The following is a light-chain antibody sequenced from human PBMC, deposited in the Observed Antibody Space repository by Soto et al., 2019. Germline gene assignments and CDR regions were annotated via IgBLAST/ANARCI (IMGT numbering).Light chain of an antibody. J-gene: IGLJ2*01. Sequence: QSALTQPASVSGSPGQSITISCTGTSSDVGGYNYISWYQQHPGKAPKFIIYDVRNRPSGVSNRFSGSRSGNTASLTISGPQAVDGGDYYFSSYTSSGPVIFGGGTKLPSL. V-gene: IGLV2-14*01. CDR2: DVR. CDR3: SSYTSSGPVI. CDR1: SSDVGGYNY.